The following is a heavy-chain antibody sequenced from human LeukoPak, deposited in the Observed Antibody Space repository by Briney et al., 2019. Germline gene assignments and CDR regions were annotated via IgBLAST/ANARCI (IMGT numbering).Heavy chain of an antibody. CDR2: INTNSGGT. CDR1: GYTFTSYH. CDR3: AGDMVRGVILRRVLEY. D-gene: IGHD3-10*01. V-gene: IGHV1-2*02. J-gene: IGHJ4*02. Sequence: GASVTVSFKASGYTFTSYHMHWVRQAPGQGLEWMGWINTNSGGTNYAQKFQGRVTMTRDTSINTAYMELSRLRSDDTAVYYCAGDMVRGVILRRVLEYWGQGTLVTVSS.